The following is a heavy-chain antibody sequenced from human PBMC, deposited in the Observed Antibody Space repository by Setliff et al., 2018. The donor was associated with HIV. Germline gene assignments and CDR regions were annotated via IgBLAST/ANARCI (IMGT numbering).Heavy chain of an antibody. J-gene: IGHJ4*02. CDR1: GGSISSDDHY. D-gene: IGHD6-25*01. CDR3: ARMSISASVYFDY. CDR2: IYHTGAT. V-gene: IGHV4-30-4*01. Sequence: SETLSLTCTVSGGSISSDDHYWSWIRQPPGKGLEWIGYIYHTGATYYKSSLESRLTISVDTSKNQFSLKLNSVTAADPAVYFCARMSISASVYFDYWGQGSQVTVSS.